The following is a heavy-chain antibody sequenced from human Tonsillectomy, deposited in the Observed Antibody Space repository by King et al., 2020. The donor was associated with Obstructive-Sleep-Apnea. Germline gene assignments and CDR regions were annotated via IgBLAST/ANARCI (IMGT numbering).Heavy chain of an antibody. CDR3: AKGRVEYGDYGSYYHYGMDV. CDR2: ISYDGSNK. D-gene: IGHD4-17*01. V-gene: IGHV3-30*18. CDR1: GFPFSSYG. Sequence: VQLVESGGGVVQPGRSLRLSCAASGFPFSSYGIHWVRQAPGKGLEWVAVISYDGSNKYYADSVKGRFTISRDNSKNTLYLQMNSLRAEDTAVYYCAKGRVEYGDYGSYYHYGMDVWGQGTTVTVSS. J-gene: IGHJ6*02.